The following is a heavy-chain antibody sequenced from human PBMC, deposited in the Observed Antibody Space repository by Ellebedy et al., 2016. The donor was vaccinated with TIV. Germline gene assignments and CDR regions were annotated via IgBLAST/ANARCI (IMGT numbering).Heavy chain of an antibody. J-gene: IGHJ3*02. CDR3: ARVRIVGSTGHAFDI. Sequence: ASVKVSCKASGYSITTYGMNWVRQAPGQGLEWMGWINTNTGNPAYAQGFTGRFVFSLDTSVSTAYLQISSLKAEDTAVYYCARVRIVGSTGHAFDIWGQGTMVTVSS. CDR1: GYSITTYG. CDR2: INTNTGNP. D-gene: IGHD1-26*01. V-gene: IGHV7-4-1*02.